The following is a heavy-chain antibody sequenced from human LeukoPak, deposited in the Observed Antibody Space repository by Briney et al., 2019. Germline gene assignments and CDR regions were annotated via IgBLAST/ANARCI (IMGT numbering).Heavy chain of an antibody. Sequence: GASAKVSCKASGYTFTSYGISWVRQAPGQALEWMGGIIPIFGTANYAQKFQGRVTITADESTSTAYMELSSLRSEDTAVYYCAIDPGDGPTHLYDYWGQGTLVTVSS. CDR2: IIPIFGTA. V-gene: IGHV1-69*13. J-gene: IGHJ4*02. D-gene: IGHD7-27*01. CDR3: AIDPGDGPTHLYDY. CDR1: GYTFTSYG.